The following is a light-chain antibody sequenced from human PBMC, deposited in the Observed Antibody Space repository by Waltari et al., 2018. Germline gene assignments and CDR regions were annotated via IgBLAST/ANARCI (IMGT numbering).Light chain of an antibody. J-gene: IGKJ1*01. CDR3: QQYNDWPRE. V-gene: IGKV3-15*01. CDR1: QSVGTN. Sequence: EIVMTQSPASLSVSPGDRATLSCRASQSVGTNLAWYQQRPGRAPRLLVYRASTRASDIPARFSGSGSGTKITLSISTLQYEDFGVYYCQQYNDWPREFGQGTKVEIK. CDR2: RAS.